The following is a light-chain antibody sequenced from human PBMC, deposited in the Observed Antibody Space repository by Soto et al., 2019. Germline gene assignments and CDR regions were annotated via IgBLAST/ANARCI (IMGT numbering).Light chain of an antibody. CDR3: CSYTSSSTLV. CDR2: DVS. CDR1: SSDVGGYNY. V-gene: IGLV2-14*01. Sequence: QSALTQPASVSVSPGQSSTISCTGTSSDVGGYNYVSWYQQHPGKAPKLMIYDVSNRPSGVSNRLSGSKSGNTASLTISGLQAEDEADYYCCSYTSSSTLVFGGGTKVTVL. J-gene: IGLJ2*01.